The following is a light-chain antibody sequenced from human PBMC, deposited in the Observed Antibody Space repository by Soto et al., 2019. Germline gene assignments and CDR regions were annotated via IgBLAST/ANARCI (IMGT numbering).Light chain of an antibody. J-gene: IGKJ4*02. CDR3: QQRNSRPLT. V-gene: IGKV3-11*01. CDR1: RSISTY. Sequence: VLTQSPSTLSLSTGERATLSCRASRSISTYLAWYQQKPGQAPRLLIYEALNRATGIPARFSGSGSGTDFTLTISSLEPEDFAVYYCQQRNSRPLTFGGGTKVDIK. CDR2: EAL.